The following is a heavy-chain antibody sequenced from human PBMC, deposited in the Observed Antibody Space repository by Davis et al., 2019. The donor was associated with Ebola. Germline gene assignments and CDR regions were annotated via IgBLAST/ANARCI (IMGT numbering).Heavy chain of an antibody. V-gene: IGHV3-30-3*01. Sequence: GESLKISCAASGFTFSSYAMHWVRQAPGKGLEWVAVISYDGSNKYYADPVKGRFTISRDNSKNTLYLQMNSLRAEDTAVYYCARSSSSLNYWGQGTLVTVSS. D-gene: IGHD6-13*01. CDR3: ARSSSSLNY. J-gene: IGHJ4*02. CDR1: GFTFSSYA. CDR2: ISYDGSNK.